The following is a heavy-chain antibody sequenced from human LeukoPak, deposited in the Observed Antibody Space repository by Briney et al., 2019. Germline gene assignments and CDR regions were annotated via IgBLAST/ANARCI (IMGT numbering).Heavy chain of an antibody. J-gene: IGHJ4*02. V-gene: IGHV1-2*02. CDR1: GYTFTGYY. Sequence: ASVKVSCKASGYTFTGYYMHWVRQAPGQGLEWMGWINPNSGGTNYAQKFQGRVTMTRDTSISTAYMELSRLRSDDTAVYYCARDGYGRQSYYYDSIRLGFDYWGQGTLVTVSS. CDR3: ARDGYGRQSYYYDSIRLGFDY. D-gene: IGHD3-22*01. CDR2: INPNSGGT.